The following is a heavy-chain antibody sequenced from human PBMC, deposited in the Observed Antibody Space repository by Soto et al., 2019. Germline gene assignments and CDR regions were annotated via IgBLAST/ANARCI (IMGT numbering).Heavy chain of an antibody. CDR1: GDSFTTNC. V-gene: IGHV5-51*01. J-gene: IGHJ4*02. CDR3: ARRSREMLTGSPGTLDY. Sequence: GESLKISCKGSGDSFTTNCIGLVRQIPGNGLEWMGIIFPGDSDTRPSPSFQGQVTISADKSISTAYLQWSSLTASDTAMYYCARRSREMLTGSPGTLDYWGQGTLVTVSS. D-gene: IGHD3-9*01. CDR2: IFPGDSDT.